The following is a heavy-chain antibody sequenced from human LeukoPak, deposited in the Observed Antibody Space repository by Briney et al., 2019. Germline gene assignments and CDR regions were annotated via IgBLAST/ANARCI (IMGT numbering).Heavy chain of an antibody. D-gene: IGHD1-26*01. V-gene: IGHV4-4*07. CDR2: IYSTGST. CDR1: GGSVRSYW. J-gene: IGHJ4*02. CDR3: ARQGYTVSYYFLDY. Sequence: SETLSLTCDVSGGSVRSYWWGWVRQPAGKGLEWLGRIYSTGSTRFNPSLKSRLTLSIDTSTNQFSLKLTSVTAADTAVYFCARQGYTVSYYFLDYWSQGTLVTVSA.